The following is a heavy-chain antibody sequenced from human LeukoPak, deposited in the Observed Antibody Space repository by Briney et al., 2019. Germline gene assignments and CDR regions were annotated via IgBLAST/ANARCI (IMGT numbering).Heavy chain of an antibody. V-gene: IGHV1-18*01. D-gene: IGHD6-19*01. CDR2: ISAYNGNT. Sequence: GASVKVSCKASGHTFTSYGISWVRQAPGRGLEWMGWISAYNGNTNYAQKLQGRVTMTTDTSTSTAYMELRSLRSDDTAVYYCARRANKGSGWSDAFDIWGQGTMVTVSS. J-gene: IGHJ3*02. CDR1: GHTFTSYG. CDR3: ARRANKGSGWSDAFDI.